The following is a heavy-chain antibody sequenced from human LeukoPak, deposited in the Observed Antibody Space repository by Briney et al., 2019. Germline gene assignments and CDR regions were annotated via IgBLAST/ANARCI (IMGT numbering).Heavy chain of an antibody. CDR2: IYYSGST. CDR3: ARGGNYFDY. V-gene: IGHV4-31*02. J-gene: IGHJ4*02. Sequence: LRLSCAASGFTFSSYAMSWIRQHPGKGLEWIGYIYYSGSTYYNPSLKSRVTISVDTSKNQFSLKLSSVTAADTAVYYCARGGNYFDYWGQGTLVTASS. CDR1: GFTFSSYA. D-gene: IGHD3-16*01.